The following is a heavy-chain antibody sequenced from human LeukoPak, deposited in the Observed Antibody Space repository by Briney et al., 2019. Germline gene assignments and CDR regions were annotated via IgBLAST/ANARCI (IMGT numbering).Heavy chain of an antibody. J-gene: IGHJ6*02. CDR3: AREIQKPQYQLLRWAYYYYGMDV. D-gene: IGHD2-2*01. CDR2: ISAYNGNT. V-gene: IGHV1-18*01. CDR1: GYTFTSYG. Sequence: ASVKVSCKASGYTFTSYGISWVRRAPGQGLEWMGWISAYNGNTNYAQKLQGRVTMTTDTSTSTAYMELRSLRSDDTAVYYCAREIQKPQYQLLRWAYYYYGMDVWGQGTTVTVSS.